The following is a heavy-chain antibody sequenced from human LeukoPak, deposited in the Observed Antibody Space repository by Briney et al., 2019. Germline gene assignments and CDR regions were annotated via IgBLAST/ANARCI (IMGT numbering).Heavy chain of an antibody. CDR2: ISCDGSGT. D-gene: IGHD3-10*01. Sequence: PGGSLRLSCAASGFTFSTHWMYWVRQAPGKELVWVSRISCDGSGTSYADSVKGRFTISRDNAKDTLYLQMSSLRVEDTAVYSCASLLTPYHGSGGGRMDVWGQGTTVTVSS. V-gene: IGHV3-74*01. CDR1: GFTFSTHW. CDR3: ASLLTPYHGSGGGRMDV. J-gene: IGHJ6*02.